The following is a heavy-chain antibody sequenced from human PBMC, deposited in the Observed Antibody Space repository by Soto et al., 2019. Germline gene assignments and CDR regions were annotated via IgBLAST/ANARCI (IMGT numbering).Heavy chain of an antibody. D-gene: IGHD3-10*01. CDR1: GGTFSSYA. J-gene: IGHJ6*02. V-gene: IGHV1-69*06. CDR2: IIPIFGTA. Sequence: SVKVSCKSSGGTFSSYAIRCVRQALGQGLEWMGGIIPIFGTANYAQKFQSRVTITADKSTSTAYMELSSLRSEDTAVYYCARDRGYPPSRPYYYYGMDVWGQGTTVTVSS. CDR3: ARDRGYPPSRPYYYYGMDV.